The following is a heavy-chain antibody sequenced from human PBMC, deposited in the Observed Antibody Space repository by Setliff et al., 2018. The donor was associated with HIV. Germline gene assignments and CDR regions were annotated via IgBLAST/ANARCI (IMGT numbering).Heavy chain of an antibody. V-gene: IGHV1-18*01. CDR1: GYTFNNYG. D-gene: IGHD5-12*01. CDR3: ARGKTWLRFLDY. Sequence: VKVSCKASGYTFNNYGISWVRQAPGQGLEWMGWINTHSGYTNYAQNVQGRATVTMDTSTSTAYMELRSLKSDDTAVYYCARGKTWLRFLDYWGQGTLVT. CDR2: INTHSGYT. J-gene: IGHJ4*02.